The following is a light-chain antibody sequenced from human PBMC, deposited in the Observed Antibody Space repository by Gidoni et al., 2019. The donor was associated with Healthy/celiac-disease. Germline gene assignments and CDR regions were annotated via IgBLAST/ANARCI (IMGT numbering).Light chain of an antibody. CDR1: QSISSY. CDR3: QRSYSTLT. CDR2: ASS. Sequence: DIQITQSPSSLSASVGDSVTITCRASQSISSYLNWYQQKPGKAPKLLIYASSILQRGVPPRFSGSGSGTYFTLTISSLQPEYFATYYCQRSYSTLTFGPGTKVDIK. J-gene: IGKJ3*01. V-gene: IGKV1-39*01.